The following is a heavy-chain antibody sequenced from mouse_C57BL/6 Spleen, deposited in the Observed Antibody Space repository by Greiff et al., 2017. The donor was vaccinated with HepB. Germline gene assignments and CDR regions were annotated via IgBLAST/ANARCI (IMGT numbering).Heavy chain of an antibody. CDR3: AREGDYDWYFDV. Sequence: EVQVVESGGGLVKPGGSLKLSCAASGFTFSSYAMSWVRQTPEKRLEWVETISDGGSYTYYPDNVKGRFTISRDNAKNNLYLQMSHLKSEDTAMYYCAREGDYDWYFDVWGTGTTVTVAS. CDR1: GFTFSSYA. CDR2: ISDGGSYT. D-gene: IGHD2-4*01. J-gene: IGHJ1*03. V-gene: IGHV5-4*01.